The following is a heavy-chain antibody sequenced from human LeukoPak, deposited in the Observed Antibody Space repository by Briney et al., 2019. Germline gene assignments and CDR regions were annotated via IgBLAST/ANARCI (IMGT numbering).Heavy chain of an antibody. CDR2: INHSGST. D-gene: IGHD3-22*01. V-gene: IGHV4-34*01. CDR3: ARNSHYYESSGFNY. J-gene: IGHJ4*02. Sequence: SETLSLTCAVYGGSFSGYYWSWIRQPPGKGLEWIGEINHSGSTNYNPSLKSRVTISVDTSKNQFSLKLSSVTAADTAVYYCARNSHYYESSGFNYWGQGTLVTVSS. CDR1: GGSFSGYY.